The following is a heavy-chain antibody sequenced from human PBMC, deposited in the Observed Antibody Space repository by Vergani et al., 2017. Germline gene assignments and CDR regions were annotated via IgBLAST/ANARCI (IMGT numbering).Heavy chain of an antibody. CDR2: ISSSSSYI. CDR3: AREDSSSWVLDAFDI. J-gene: IGHJ3*02. V-gene: IGHV3-21*01. CDR1: GFTFSSYS. D-gene: IGHD6-6*01. Sequence: EVQLVESGGGLVKPGGSLRLSCAASGFTFSSYSMNWVRQAPGKGLEWVSSISSSSSYIYYADSVKGRFTISRDNAKNSLYLQMNSLRAEDTAVYYCAREDSSSWVLDAFDIWGQGIMVTVSS.